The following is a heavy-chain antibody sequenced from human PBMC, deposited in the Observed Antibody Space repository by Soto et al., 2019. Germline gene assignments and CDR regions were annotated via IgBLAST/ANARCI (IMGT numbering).Heavy chain of an antibody. CDR2: ISYDGSDK. J-gene: IGHJ6*02. D-gene: IGHD2-15*01. V-gene: IGHV3-30*18. Sequence: PGGSLRLSCAASGFTFSNFGVHWVRQAPGRGLEWVAVISYDGSDKYYADSVKGRFTISRDTSKNTLYLQMNSLRGEDTAVYYCAKELWGGGNIRENAMDGWGQGTTVTVSS. CDR3: AKELWGGGNIRENAMDG. CDR1: GFTFSNFG.